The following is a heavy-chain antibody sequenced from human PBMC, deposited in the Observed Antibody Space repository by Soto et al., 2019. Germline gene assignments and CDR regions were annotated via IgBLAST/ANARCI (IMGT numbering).Heavy chain of an antibody. CDR2: IKSKTDGGTT. CDR1: GFTFSNAW. V-gene: IGHV3-15*01. CDR3: TTDRGYYDSSGYYSGAFDI. D-gene: IGHD3-22*01. J-gene: IGHJ3*02. Sequence: SCAASGFTFSNAWMSWVRQAPGKGLEWVGRIKSKTDGGTTDYAAPVKGRFTISRGDSKNTLYLQMNSLKTEDTAVYYCTTDRGYYDSSGYYSGAFDIWGQGTMVTVSS.